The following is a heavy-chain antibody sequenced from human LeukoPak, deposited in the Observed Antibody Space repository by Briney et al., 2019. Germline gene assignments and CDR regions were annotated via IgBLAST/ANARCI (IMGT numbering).Heavy chain of an antibody. Sequence: ASVKVSCRASGGTFSSYAISWVRRAPGRGLEWMGGIIPIFGTANYAQKFQGRVTITADESTSTAYMELSSLRSEDTAVYYCATPDSSAPYYFDYWGQGTLVTVSS. CDR1: GGTFSSYA. CDR2: IIPIFGTA. J-gene: IGHJ4*02. CDR3: ATPDSSAPYYFDY. V-gene: IGHV1-69*13. D-gene: IGHD3-22*01.